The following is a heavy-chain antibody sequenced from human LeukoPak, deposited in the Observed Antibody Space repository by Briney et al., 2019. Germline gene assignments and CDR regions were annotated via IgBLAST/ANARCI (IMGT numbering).Heavy chain of an antibody. Sequence: ETLSLTCAVYGGSFSGYYWSWIRQPPGKGLEWVANIKQDGSEKYYVDSVKGRFTISRDNAKNSLYLQMNSLRAEDTAVYYCARANRYQYGMDVWGQGTTVTVSS. CDR1: GGSFSGYY. D-gene: IGHD2-2*01. V-gene: IGHV3-7*01. CDR2: IKQDGSEK. CDR3: ARANRYQYGMDV. J-gene: IGHJ6*02.